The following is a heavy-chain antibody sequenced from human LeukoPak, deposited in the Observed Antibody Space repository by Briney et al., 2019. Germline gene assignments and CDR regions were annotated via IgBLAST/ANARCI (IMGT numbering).Heavy chain of an antibody. CDR1: GFAFSSYW. V-gene: IGHV3-7*01. D-gene: IGHD3-22*01. CDR2: INQDESSQ. J-gene: IGHJ4*02. Sequence: GGSLRLSCAASGFAFSSYWMSWVRQAPGKGLEWVANINQDESSQYYVDAVRGRFTISRDNAKNSLYLQMNSLRAEDTAVYYCARSAPYDSSGYYGYWGQGTLVTVSS. CDR3: ARSAPYDSSGYYGY.